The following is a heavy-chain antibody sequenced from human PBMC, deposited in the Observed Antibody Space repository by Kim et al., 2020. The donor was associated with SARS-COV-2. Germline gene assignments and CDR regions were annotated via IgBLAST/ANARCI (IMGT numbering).Heavy chain of an antibody. CDR3: ARLDASPYYSYGMDV. V-gene: IGHV5-51*01. Sequence: PSFQGQFTISADKSISTAYLQWSSLKASDTAMYYCARLDASPYYSYGMDVWGQGTTVTVSS. J-gene: IGHJ6*02.